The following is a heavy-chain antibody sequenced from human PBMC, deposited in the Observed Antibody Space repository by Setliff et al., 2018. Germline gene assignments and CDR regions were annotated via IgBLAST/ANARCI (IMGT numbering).Heavy chain of an antibody. CDR1: GGSFSTYA. CDR3: ARANYYDSSGRSVYGMDV. J-gene: IGHJ6*02. D-gene: IGHD3-22*01. CDR2: IIPIFGTT. V-gene: IGHV1-69*13. Sequence: RASVKVSCKASGGSFSTYAISWARQAPGQGLEWMGVIIPIFGTTNNAQKFQGRVTTTADESTSTAYMELSSLRSEDTAVYYCARANYYDSSGRSVYGMDVWGQGTTVTVSS.